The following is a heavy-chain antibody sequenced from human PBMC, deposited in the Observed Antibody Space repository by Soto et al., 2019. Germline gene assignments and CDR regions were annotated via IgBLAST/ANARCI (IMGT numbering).Heavy chain of an antibody. D-gene: IGHD3-3*01. CDR2: IWYDGSNK. Sequence: PGVSLRLSCAASGFTFSSYGMHWVRQAPGKGLEWVAVIWYDGSNKYYADSVKGRFTISRDNSKNTLHLQMNSLRAEDTAVYYCARDPNSYYDFWSGPIHYYYYGMDVWGKGPTVTVAS. J-gene: IGHJ6*04. CDR3: ARDPNSYYDFWSGPIHYYYYGMDV. V-gene: IGHV3-33*01. CDR1: GFTFSSYG.